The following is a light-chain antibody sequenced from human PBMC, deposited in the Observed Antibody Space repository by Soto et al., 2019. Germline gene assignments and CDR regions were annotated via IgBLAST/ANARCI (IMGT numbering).Light chain of an antibody. J-gene: IGKJ4*01. CDR3: QQYNTYPLA. CDR1: QSISTW. Sequence: DIQMTQSPSTLSACVGDRVTITCRASQSISTWLAWYQQKPGKAPKLLIYKASSLEGGVPSRFSGSGSGTEFYITISSLQPDDFATYYCQQYNTYPLAFGGGTTVEIK. CDR2: KAS. V-gene: IGKV1-5*03.